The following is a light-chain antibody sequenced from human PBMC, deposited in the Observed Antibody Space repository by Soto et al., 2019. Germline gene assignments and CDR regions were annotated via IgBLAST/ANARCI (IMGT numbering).Light chain of an antibody. CDR3: QQYNSDPWT. CDR1: QSISSW. V-gene: IGKV1-5*03. J-gene: IGKJ1*01. CDR2: KAS. Sequence: DIQMTQCPSTVSASVGDRVTITCRASQSISSWLAWYQQKPGKAPKLLIYKASNLESGVPSRFSGSGSGTEFTLTISSLQPDDYATYYCQQYNSDPWTFGRGSKVEI.